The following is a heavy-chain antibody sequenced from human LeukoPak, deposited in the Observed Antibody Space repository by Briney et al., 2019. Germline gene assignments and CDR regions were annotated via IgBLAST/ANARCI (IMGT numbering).Heavy chain of an antibody. D-gene: IGHD4-23*01. CDR1: GYTLTELA. CDR2: FDTEDGET. CDR3: ATPVPLYYGGNSYLGY. V-gene: IGHV1-24*01. J-gene: IGHJ4*02. Sequence: ASVKVSCKVSGYTLTELAMHWVRQAPGKRREWMGGFDTEDGETIHAQKFQGRVTMTEDTSTDTAYMELSSLRSEDTAVYYCATPVPLYYGGNSYLGYWGQGTLVTVSS.